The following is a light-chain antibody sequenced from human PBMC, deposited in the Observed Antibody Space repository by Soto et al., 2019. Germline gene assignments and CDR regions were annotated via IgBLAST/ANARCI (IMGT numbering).Light chain of an antibody. CDR1: QGIRND. J-gene: IGKJ1*01. V-gene: IGKV1-6*01. CDR2: AAS. CDR3: LQDYNYPWT. Sequence: ANQMTHSPSSLSAFVGDRVTITCRASQGIRNDLGWYQQKPGKAPKLLIYAASSLQSGVPSRFSGSGSGTDFTLTISSLQPEDFATYYCLQDYNYPWTFGQGTKVDIK.